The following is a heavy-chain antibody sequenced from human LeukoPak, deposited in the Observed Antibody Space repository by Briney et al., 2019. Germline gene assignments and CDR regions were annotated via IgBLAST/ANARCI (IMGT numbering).Heavy chain of an antibody. CDR2: IYISGST. CDR1: GLTVSSNY. D-gene: IGHD5/OR15-5a*01. Sequence: GGSLRLSCAASGLTVSSNYMNWVRQAPGKGLEWVSVIYISGSTYYADSVKGRFTISRDNSKNTLYLQMNSLRAEDTAVYYCAREVASTYNWFDPWGQGTLVTVSS. V-gene: IGHV3-53*01. J-gene: IGHJ5*02. CDR3: AREVASTYNWFDP.